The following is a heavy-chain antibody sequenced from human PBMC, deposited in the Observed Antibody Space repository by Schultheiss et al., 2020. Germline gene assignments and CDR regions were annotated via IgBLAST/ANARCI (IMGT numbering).Heavy chain of an antibody. CDR3: ARPRRDWGLDY. CDR2: IYTSGST. D-gene: IGHD3-16*01. J-gene: IGHJ4*02. CDR1: GGSISSGSYY. V-gene: IGHV4-61*02. Sequence: SETLSLTCTVSGGSISSGSYYWSWIRQPAGKGLEWIGRIYTSGSTNYNPSLKSRVTISVDTSKNQFSLKLSSVTAADTAVYYCARPRRDWGLDYWGQGALVTVSS.